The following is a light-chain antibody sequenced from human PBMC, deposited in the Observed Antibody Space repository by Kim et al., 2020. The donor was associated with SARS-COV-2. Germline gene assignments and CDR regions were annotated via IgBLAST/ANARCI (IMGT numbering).Light chain of an antibody. CDR2: AAS. Sequence: DIQMTQSPSSLSASVGDRVTITCRASHISNYLAWFQLKPGKAPKLLIYAASALQPGVPSRFSGSGSGTDFTLTVTSLQPEDVATYYCQKCDSAPWTFGQGTKVDIK. CDR3: QKCDSAPWT. V-gene: IGKV1-27*01. CDR1: HISNY. J-gene: IGKJ1*01.